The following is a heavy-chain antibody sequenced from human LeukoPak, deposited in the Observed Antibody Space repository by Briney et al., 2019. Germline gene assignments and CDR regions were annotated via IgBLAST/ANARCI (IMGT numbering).Heavy chain of an antibody. CDR2: IYSSGST. Sequence: PSETLSLSCTVAGGSISSYIWNWIRQPAGKGLEWIGRIYSSGSTGYNPSLKSRVTMSVDTSKNQFSLKLNSVTAADAAVYYCARSNYYDSSGYGVYHFDYWGQGTLVTVSS. J-gene: IGHJ4*02. CDR3: ARSNYYDSSGYGVYHFDY. CDR1: GGSISSYI. D-gene: IGHD3-22*01. V-gene: IGHV4-4*07.